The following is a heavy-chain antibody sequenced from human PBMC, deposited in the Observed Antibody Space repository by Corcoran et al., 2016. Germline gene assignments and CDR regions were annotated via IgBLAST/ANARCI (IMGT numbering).Heavy chain of an antibody. V-gene: IGHV3-15*07. CDR2: IKSKTDGGTT. D-gene: IGHD2-2*01. CDR1: GFTFSNAW. CDR3: TTGRAGYCSSTSCYSRSNWFDP. Sequence: EVQLVESGGGLVKPGGSLRLSCAASGFTFSNAWMNWVRQAPGKGLEWVGRIKSKTDGGTTDYAAPVKGRFTISRDDSKNTLYLQMNSLKTENTAVYYCTTGRAGYCSSTSCYSRSNWFDPWGQGTLVTGSS. J-gene: IGHJ5*02.